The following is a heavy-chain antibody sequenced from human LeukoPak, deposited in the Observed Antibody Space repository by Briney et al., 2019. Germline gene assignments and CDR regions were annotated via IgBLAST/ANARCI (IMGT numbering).Heavy chain of an antibody. D-gene: IGHD2-15*01. J-gene: IGHJ3*02. CDR2: INHSGST. CDR3: ARDSDCSGGSCYSAFDI. CDR1: GGSFSGYY. V-gene: IGHV4-34*01. Sequence: SETLSLTCAVYGGSFSGYYWSWIRQPPGKGLEWIGEINHSGSTNYNPSLKSRVTISVDTSKNQFSLKLSSVTAADTAVYYCARDSDCSGGSCYSAFDIWGQGTMVTVSS.